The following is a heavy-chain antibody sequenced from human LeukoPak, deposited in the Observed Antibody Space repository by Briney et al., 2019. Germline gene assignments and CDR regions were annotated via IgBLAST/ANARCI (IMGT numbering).Heavy chain of an antibody. Sequence: SETLSLTCTVSGGSISSYYWSWIRQPPGKGLEGIGYIYYSGSTNYNPSLKSRVTISVDTSKNQFSLKLSSVTAADTAVYYCARGSPSSGSMTFDYWGQGTLVTVSS. V-gene: IGHV4-59*01. J-gene: IGHJ4*02. CDR3: ARGSPSSGSMTFDY. CDR2: IYYSGST. CDR1: GGSISSYY. D-gene: IGHD6-19*01.